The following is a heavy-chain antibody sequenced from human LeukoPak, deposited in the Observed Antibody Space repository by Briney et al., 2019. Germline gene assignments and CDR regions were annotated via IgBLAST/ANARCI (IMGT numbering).Heavy chain of an antibody. J-gene: IGHJ4*02. CDR3: VRAVGTYYYDSSGSSLMGY. V-gene: IGHV3-21*01. D-gene: IGHD3-22*01. CDR2: ISSSTSYI. CDR1: GFTFSSYS. Sequence: GGSLRLSCAASGFTFSSYSMNWVRQAPGNGLEWVLSISSSTSYIYYADSVKGRFTISRDNAKNSLYLQMNSLRAEDTAVYYCVRAVGTYYYDSSGSSLMGYWGQGTLVTVSS.